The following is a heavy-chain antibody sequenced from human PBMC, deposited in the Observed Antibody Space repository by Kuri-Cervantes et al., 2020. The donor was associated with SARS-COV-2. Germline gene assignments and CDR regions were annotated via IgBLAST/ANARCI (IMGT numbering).Heavy chain of an antibody. D-gene: IGHD6-19*01. J-gene: IGHJ3*02. CDR3: ARYPTGSSGWYSSDAFDI. V-gene: IGHV4-30-4*01. CDR1: GGSISSGDYY. Sequence: LRLSCSVSGGSISSGDYYWSWIRQPPGKGLEWIGYISFSGDTYSSPSLKSRLTISVDTSKNQFSLKLSSVTAADTAVYYCARYPTGSSGWYSSDAFDIWGQGTMVTVSS. CDR2: ISFSGDT.